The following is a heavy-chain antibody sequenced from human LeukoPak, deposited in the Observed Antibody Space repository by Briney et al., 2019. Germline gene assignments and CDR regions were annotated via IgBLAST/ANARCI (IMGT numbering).Heavy chain of an antibody. CDR1: GYTFTSYA. CDR2: INTNTGNP. Sequence: ASVKVSCKASGYTFTSYAMNWVRQAPGQGLEWMGWINTNTGNPTYAQGFTGRFVFPLDTSVSTAYLQISSLKAEDTAVYYCARGSSGWFYYYYMDVWGKGTTVTVSS. J-gene: IGHJ6*03. V-gene: IGHV7-4-1*02. D-gene: IGHD6-19*01. CDR3: ARGSSGWFYYYYMDV.